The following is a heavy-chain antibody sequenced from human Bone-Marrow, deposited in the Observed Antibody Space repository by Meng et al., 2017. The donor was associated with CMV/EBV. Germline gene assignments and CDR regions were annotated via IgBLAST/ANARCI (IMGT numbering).Heavy chain of an antibody. D-gene: IGHD1-26*01. CDR2: INSDGSST. Sequence: GESLKISCAASGFTFSSYWMHWVRQAPGKGLVWVSRINSDGSSTSYADSVKGRFTISRDNAKNTLYLQMNSLRAEDTAVYYCGRALVGGTGGTDVWGQGTTVTVSS. CDR1: GFTFSSYW. CDR3: GRALVGGTGGTDV. J-gene: IGHJ6*02. V-gene: IGHV3-74*01.